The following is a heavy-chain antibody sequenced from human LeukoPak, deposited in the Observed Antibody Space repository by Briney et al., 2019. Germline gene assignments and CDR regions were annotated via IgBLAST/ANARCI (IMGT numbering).Heavy chain of an antibody. D-gene: IGHD4-23*01. CDR1: GGSFSGYY. J-gene: IGHJ4*02. CDR3: ARTIYGGNSPSFDY. CDR2: INHSGST. Sequence: SETLSLTCAVYGGSFSGYYWSWIRQPPGKGLEWIGEINHSGSTNYNPSLKSRVTISVDTSKNQFSLKLSSVTAADTAVYYCARTIYGGNSPSFDYWGQGTLVTVSS. V-gene: IGHV4-34*01.